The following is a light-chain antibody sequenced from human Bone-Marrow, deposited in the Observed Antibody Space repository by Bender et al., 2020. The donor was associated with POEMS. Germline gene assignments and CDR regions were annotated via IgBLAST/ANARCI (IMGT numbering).Light chain of an antibody. CDR2: KDT. CDR1: ILAKKY. J-gene: IGLJ3*02. V-gene: IGLV3-27*01. CDR3: FSAADNKRV. Sequence: SYVLTQPSSVSVSPGQTATITCSGDILAKKYARWFQQKPGQAPMLLIYKDTERPSGISERFSGSSSWTTATLTISGAQVDDEADYYCFSAADNKRVFGGGTKLTVL.